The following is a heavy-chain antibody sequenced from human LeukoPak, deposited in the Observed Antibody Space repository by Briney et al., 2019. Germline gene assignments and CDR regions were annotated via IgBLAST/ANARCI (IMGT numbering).Heavy chain of an antibody. J-gene: IGHJ5*02. CDR3: ARARDYGDYVNWFDP. V-gene: IGHV3-74*01. D-gene: IGHD4-17*01. CDR1: GFTFSSYW. CDR2: INSDGSTT. Sequence: GGSLRLSCAASGFTFSSYWVHWVRQTPGKGLVWVSRINSDGSTTSYADSVKGRFTISRDNAKNTLYLQMSSLRAEDTAVYYCARARDYGDYVNWFDPWGQGTLVTVSS.